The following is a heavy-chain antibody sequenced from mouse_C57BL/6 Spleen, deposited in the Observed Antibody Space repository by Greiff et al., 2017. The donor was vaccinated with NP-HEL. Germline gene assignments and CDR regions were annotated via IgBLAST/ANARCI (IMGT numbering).Heavy chain of an antibody. V-gene: IGHV1-52*01. CDR1: GYTFTSYW. Sequence: QVQLQQPGAELVRPGSSVKLSCKASGYTFTSYWMHWVKQRPIQGLEWIGNIDPSDSETHYNQKFKDKATLTVDKSSRTAYMQRSSLTSEDAAVYYCAHYDGYLGDYWGQGTTLTVSS. J-gene: IGHJ2*01. CDR3: AHYDGYLGDY. D-gene: IGHD2-3*01. CDR2: IDPSDSET.